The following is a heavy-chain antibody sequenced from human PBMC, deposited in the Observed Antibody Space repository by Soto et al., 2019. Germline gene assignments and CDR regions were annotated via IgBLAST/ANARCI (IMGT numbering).Heavy chain of an antibody. J-gene: IGHJ6*02. Sequence: AGGSLRLSCAASGFTFSDYAMNWVRQAPGQGLEWVSGISGSSVGTYYADSVKGRFTISRDNSKNTLSLQMNSLRAEDTAVYYCAKSIGVTIQAYGMDVWGQGTTVTVSS. CDR1: GFTFSDYA. V-gene: IGHV3-23*01. CDR3: AKSIGVTIQAYGMDV. CDR2: ISGSSVGT. D-gene: IGHD2-8*01.